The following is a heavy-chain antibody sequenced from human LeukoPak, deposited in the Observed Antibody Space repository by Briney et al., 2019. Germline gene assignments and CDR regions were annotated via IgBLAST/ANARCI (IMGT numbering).Heavy chain of an antibody. CDR2: SNTNTGNP. V-gene: IGHV7-4-1*02. Sequence: ASVKVSCKASAYTFTSYAMNWVRQAPGQGLEWRGWSNTNTGNPTYAQGFAGRFVFSLDTSVSTAYLQISSLKAEDTAVYYCARAITIFGGGLVVDYWGQGTLVTVSS. CDR1: AYTFTSYA. D-gene: IGHD3-3*01. CDR3: ARAITIFGGGLVVDY. J-gene: IGHJ4*02.